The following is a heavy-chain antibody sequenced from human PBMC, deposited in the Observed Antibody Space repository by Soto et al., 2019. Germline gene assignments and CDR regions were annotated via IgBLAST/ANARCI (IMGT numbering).Heavy chain of an antibody. CDR3: ARDTKAPTKQWYFDL. CDR1: TDSMNTNNNW. J-gene: IGHJ2*01. D-gene: IGHD1-1*01. CDR2: ISRDGDA. V-gene: IGHV4-4*01. Sequence: QVQLQESGPGLVKHSETLSLTCVVSTDSMNTNNNWWNWVRQPPGKGLEWIGEISRDGDARDNPSLKSRVTISVDKSKGQFSLTLSSVTAADTAVYCCARDTKAPTKQWYFDLWGRGTLVIVSS.